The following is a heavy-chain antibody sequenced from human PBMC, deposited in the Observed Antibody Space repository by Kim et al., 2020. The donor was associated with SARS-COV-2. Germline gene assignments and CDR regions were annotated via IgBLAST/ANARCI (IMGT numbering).Heavy chain of an antibody. J-gene: IGHJ3*02. V-gene: IGHV4-31*02. CDR3: ARKQQLVLGNAFDI. D-gene: IGHD6-13*01. Sequence: HPSLKSRVTISVDTSKNQFSLKLSSVTAADTSVYYCARKQQLVLGNAFDIWGQGTMVTVSS.